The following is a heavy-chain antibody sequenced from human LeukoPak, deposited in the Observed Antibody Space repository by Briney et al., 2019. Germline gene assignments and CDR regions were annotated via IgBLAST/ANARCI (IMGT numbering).Heavy chain of an antibody. D-gene: IGHD1-26*01. J-gene: IGHJ4*02. CDR1: GYSFTSYW. V-gene: IGHV5-51*01. CDR2: IYPGDSDT. CDR3: AIYSGSYPDPSGY. Sequence: GESLKISCKGSGYSFTSYWIGWVRQMPGRGLEWMGIIYPGDSDTRYSPSFQGQVTISVDKSISTAYLQWSSLKASDTAMYYCAIYSGSYPDPSGYWGQGTLVTVSS.